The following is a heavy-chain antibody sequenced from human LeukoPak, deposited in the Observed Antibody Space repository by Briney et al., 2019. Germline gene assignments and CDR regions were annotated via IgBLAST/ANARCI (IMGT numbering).Heavy chain of an antibody. J-gene: IGHJ4*02. CDR1: GGTFSSYA. Sequence: SVKVSCKASGGTFSSYAISWVRQAPGQGLEWMGGIIPIFGTANYAQKFQGRVTITADESTSTAYMELSSLGSEDTAVYYCAREVRQARYFDYWGQGTLVTVSS. V-gene: IGHV1-69*13. CDR3: AREVRQARYFDY. CDR2: IIPIFGTA.